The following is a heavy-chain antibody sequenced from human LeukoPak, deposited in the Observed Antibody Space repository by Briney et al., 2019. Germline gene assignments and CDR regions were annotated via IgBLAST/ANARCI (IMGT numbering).Heavy chain of an antibody. CDR1: GFTFSSYA. V-gene: IGHV3-13*01. J-gene: IGHJ3*02. D-gene: IGHD3-10*01. Sequence: GGSLRLSCAASGFTFSSYAMSWVRQAPGKGLEWVSAIGTAGDTYYPGSVKGRFTISRENAKNSLYLQMNSLRAGDTAVYYCARSGWFGAFDIWGQGTMVTVSS. CDR3: ARSGWFGAFDI. CDR2: IGTAGDT.